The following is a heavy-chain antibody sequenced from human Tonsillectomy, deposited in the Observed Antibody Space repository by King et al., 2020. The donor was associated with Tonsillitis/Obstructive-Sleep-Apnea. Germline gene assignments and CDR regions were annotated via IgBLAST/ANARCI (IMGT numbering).Heavy chain of an antibody. Sequence: VQLVESGAEVKKPGESLKISCKGSGYSFTTYWIGWVRQMPGKGLEWMGIIYPGDSYTRYSPSFQGQVTISADKSISTAYLQWSSLKAWDTAMYYWARRGGKGASIAAHFDYWGQGTLVTVSS. CDR1: GYSFTTYW. D-gene: IGHD6-6*01. V-gene: IGHV5-51*01. CDR3: ARRGGKGASIAAHFDY. J-gene: IGHJ4*02. CDR2: IYPGDSYT.